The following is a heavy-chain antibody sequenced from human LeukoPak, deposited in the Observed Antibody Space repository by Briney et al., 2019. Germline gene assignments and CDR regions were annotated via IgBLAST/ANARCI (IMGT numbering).Heavy chain of an antibody. CDR3: ARGGSGMTVALFAY. V-gene: IGHV4-59*12. CDR1: GVSISGYY. Sequence: SETLSLTCTVSGVSISGYYWSWIRQPPGKGLEWIGYIYYTGSTNYNPSLKSRVTMTVDTPENQFSLKLNSVTPEDTAVYYCARGGSGMTVALFAYWGQGTLVTVSS. CDR2: IYYTGST. J-gene: IGHJ4*02. D-gene: IGHD6-19*01.